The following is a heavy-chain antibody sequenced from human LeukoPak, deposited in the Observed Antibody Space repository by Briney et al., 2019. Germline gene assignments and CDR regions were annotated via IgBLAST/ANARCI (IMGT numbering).Heavy chain of an antibody. J-gene: IGHJ5*02. Sequence: GGSLRLSCAASGFTFSSYNMNWVRQAPGKGLEWVSSISTTSDYIYYADSVKGRFTISRDNAKNSLYLQMNSLRAEDTAVYYCARVSSGWSSNWFDPWGQGTLVTVSS. D-gene: IGHD6-19*01. CDR3: ARVSSGWSSNWFDP. V-gene: IGHV3-21*01. CDR2: ISTTSDYI. CDR1: GFTFSSYN.